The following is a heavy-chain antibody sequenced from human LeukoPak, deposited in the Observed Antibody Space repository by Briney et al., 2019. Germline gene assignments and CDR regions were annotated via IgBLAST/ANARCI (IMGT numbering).Heavy chain of an antibody. CDR3: AGVLRVEMVVNY. D-gene: IGHD5-24*01. J-gene: IGHJ4*02. V-gene: IGHV4-31*03. CDR2: IYYSGST. CDR1: GGSISSGGYY. Sequence: SETLSLTCTVSGGSISSGGYYWSWIRQHPGKGLEWIGYIYYSGSTYYNPSLKGRVTISVDTSKNQFSLKLSSMTAADTAVYWCAGVLRVEMVVNYWGQGTPVTVSS.